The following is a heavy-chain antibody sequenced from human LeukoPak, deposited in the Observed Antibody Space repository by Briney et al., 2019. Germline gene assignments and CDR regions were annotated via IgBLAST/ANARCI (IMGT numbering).Heavy chain of an antibody. CDR2: INAGNGNT. V-gene: IGHV1-3*01. CDR3: ARGRFGPLITRVRGVFDY. CDR1: GYTFTRYA. D-gene: IGHD3-10*01. Sequence: ASVKVSCMASGYTFTRYAMHWVRQAPGQRLEWMGRINAGNGNTKSSQKFQGGVTITRDTSASTAYMELSSLRSEDTAVYYCARGRFGPLITRVRGVFDYWGQGTLVTVSS. J-gene: IGHJ4*02.